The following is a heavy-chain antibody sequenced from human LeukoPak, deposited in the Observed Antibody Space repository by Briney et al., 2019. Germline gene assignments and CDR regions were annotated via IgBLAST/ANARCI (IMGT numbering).Heavy chain of an antibody. Sequence: GGSLRLSCAASGFTFSSYAMSWLRQAPGKGLEWVSAISGSGGSTYYADSVKGRFTISRDNSKNTLYLQMNSLMAEDTAESYSAKDPYDFWSGRDYWGQGTLVTVSS. V-gene: IGHV3-23*01. J-gene: IGHJ4*02. CDR1: GFTFSSYA. CDR2: ISGSGGST. CDR3: AKDPYDFWSGRDY. D-gene: IGHD3-3*01.